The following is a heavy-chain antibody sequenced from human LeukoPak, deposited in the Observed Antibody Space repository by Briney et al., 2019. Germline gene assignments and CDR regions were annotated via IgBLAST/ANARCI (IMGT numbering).Heavy chain of an antibody. CDR1: GFTLSNAW. V-gene: IGHV3-15*01. CDR3: TTEHGSGRYYEGYYFDY. CDR2: IKSKTHGETT. D-gene: IGHD3-10*01. Sequence: GGSLRLSCAASGFTLSNAWMSWVRQAPGKGLEWVGRIKSKTHGETTDYAAPVKGRITISRDDSKNTLSLQMNSLKTEDTAVYYCTTEHGSGRYYEGYYFDYWGQGTLVTVSS. J-gene: IGHJ4*02.